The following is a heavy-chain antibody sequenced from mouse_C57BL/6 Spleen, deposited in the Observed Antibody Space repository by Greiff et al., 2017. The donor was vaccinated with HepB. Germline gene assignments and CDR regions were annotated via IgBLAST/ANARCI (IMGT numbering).Heavy chain of an antibody. D-gene: IGHD2-4*01. Sequence: QVQLQQSGPGLVQPSQSLSITCTVSGFSLTSYGVHWVRQPPGKGLEWLGVIWSGGSTDYNAAFISRLSISKDNSKSQVFFKMNSLKADDTAIYYCAMTIYYDYDWTFAYWGQGTLVTVSA. J-gene: IGHJ3*01. CDR1: GFSLTSYG. CDR3: AMTIYYDYDWTFAY. V-gene: IGHV2-4*01. CDR2: IWSGGST.